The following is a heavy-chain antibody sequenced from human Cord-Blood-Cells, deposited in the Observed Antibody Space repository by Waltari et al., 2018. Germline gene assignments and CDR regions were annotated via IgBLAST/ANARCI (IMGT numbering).Heavy chain of an antibody. D-gene: IGHD4-17*01. CDR1: GGTFSSYA. V-gene: IGHV1-69*01. Sequence: QVQLVQSGAEVKKPGSSVKVSCKASGGTFSSYAISWVRQAPGKGLEWMGGISPSFGTANYAQKCQGRVTITADESTSTAYMELSSLRSEDTAVYYCARAPKTTVTTYYYYGMDVWGQGTTVTVSS. CDR2: ISPSFGTA. J-gene: IGHJ6*02. CDR3: ARAPKTTVTTYYYYGMDV.